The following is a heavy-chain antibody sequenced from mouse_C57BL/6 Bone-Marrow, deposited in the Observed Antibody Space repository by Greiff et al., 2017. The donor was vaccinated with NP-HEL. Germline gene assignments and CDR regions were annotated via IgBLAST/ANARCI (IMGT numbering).Heavy chain of an antibody. J-gene: IGHJ2*01. CDR1: GFTFSSYA. CDR3: ARAPGSSYDYFDY. Sequence: EVNVVESGGGLVKPGGSLKLSCAASGFTFSSYAMSWVRQTPEKRLEWVATISDGGSYTYYPDNVKGRFTISRDNAKNNLYLQMSHLKSEDTAMYYCARAPGSSYDYFDYWGQGTTLTVSS. V-gene: IGHV5-4*03. CDR2: ISDGGSYT. D-gene: IGHD1-1*01.